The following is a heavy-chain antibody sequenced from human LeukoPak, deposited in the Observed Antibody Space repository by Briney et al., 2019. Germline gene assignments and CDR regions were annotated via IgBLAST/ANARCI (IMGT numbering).Heavy chain of an antibody. CDR2: IVVGRGNT. Sequence: SVKVSCKASGFTFTSSAMQWVRQARGQRLEWIGWIVVGRGNTNYAQKFQERVTITRDMSTSTAYMELSSLRSEDTAVYYCAATYDFWSGYYGMDVWGQGTTVTVSS. CDR3: AATYDFWSGYYGMDV. CDR1: GFTFTSSA. V-gene: IGHV1-58*02. J-gene: IGHJ6*02. D-gene: IGHD3-3*01.